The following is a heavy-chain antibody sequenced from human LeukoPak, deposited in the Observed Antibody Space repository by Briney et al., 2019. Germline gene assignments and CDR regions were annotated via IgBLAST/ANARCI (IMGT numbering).Heavy chain of an antibody. V-gene: IGHV4-59*08. CDR2: IYYSGST. Sequence: SETLSLTCTVSGGSISSYYWSWIRQPPGKGLEWIGYIYYSGSTNYNPSLKSRVTISVDTSKNQFSLKLSSVTAADTAVYYCATSLAQCRSCPFDYWGQGTLDRVSS. CDR1: GGSISSYY. D-gene: IGHD1-26*01. J-gene: IGHJ4*02. CDR3: ATSLAQCRSCPFDY.